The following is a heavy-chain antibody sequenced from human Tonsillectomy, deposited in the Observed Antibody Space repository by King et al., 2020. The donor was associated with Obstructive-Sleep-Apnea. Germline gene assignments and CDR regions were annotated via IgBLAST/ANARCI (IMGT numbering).Heavy chain of an antibody. J-gene: IGHJ6*02. CDR1: GFTFSDYY. CDR2: ISSSGSTI. D-gene: IGHD2-2*01. V-gene: IGHV3-11*01. Sequence: VQLMESGGGLVKPGGSLRLSCAASGFTFSDYYMSWIRQAPGKGLEWVSYISSSGSTIYYADSVKGRFTISRDNAKNSLYLQMNSLRAEDTAVYYCARDDCSSTSCYYYSYGMDVWGQGTTVTVSS. CDR3: ARDDCSSTSCYYYSYGMDV.